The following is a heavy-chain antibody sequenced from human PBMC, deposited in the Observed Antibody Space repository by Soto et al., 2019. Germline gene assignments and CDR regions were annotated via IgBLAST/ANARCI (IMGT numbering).Heavy chain of an antibody. CDR3: FKSADIAVDWFVP. Sequence: SETLSLTCTVSGASIISVDYYWNLIRQHPGKGLEWIGYIFHRGTTYYNPSLKSRITTSIDTSKNQFSLKLSSVTDADTAVYYCFKSADIAVDWFVPWCHGTLVSVSS. J-gene: IGHJ5*02. V-gene: IGHV4-31*03. CDR2: IFHRGTT. D-gene: IGHD2-21*01. CDR1: GASIISVDYY.